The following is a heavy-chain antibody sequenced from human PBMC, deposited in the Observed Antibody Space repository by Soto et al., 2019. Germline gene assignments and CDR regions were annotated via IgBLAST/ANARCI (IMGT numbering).Heavy chain of an antibody. D-gene: IGHD7-27*01. CDR3: ARAGLGSGGYSDV. V-gene: IGHV1-46*01. Sequence: QVQLVQSGAEVKKPGASVRVSCKASGYTFTSYYIHWVRQAPGQGPEWMGMINPSGGSTSFAQKFQGRVTMTTDTSTSTVYLELRSLTSEDTAVYYCARAGLGSGGYSDVWGRGTLFTVSS. J-gene: IGHJ2*01. CDR2: INPSGGST. CDR1: GYTFTSYY.